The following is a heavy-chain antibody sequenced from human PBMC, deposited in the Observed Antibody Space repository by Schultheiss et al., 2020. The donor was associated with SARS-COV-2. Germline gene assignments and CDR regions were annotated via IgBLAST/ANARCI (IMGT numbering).Heavy chain of an antibody. Sequence: GGSLRLSCAGSEITFGNFWMHWVRQAPGKGLVWVSRIDENGNVITYADSVKGRFTISRDNDKKMMFLQMESLRAEDTAMFYCARERRVTGTAQHWFDPWGPGTLVTVSS. V-gene: IGHV3-74*01. CDR3: ARERRVTGTAQHWFDP. CDR2: IDENGNVI. D-gene: IGHD1-20*01. CDR1: EITFGNFW. J-gene: IGHJ5*02.